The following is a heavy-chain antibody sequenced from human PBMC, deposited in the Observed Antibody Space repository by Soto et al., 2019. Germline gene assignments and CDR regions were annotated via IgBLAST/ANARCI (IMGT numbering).Heavy chain of an antibody. CDR2: IRNKANSYNT. Sequence: EVQLVESGGGLVQPGGSLRLSCAASGFTFSDHYMEWVRPASGKGLEWVGRIRNKANSYNTEYAASVKVRITISGDDSRNALYLQMNSLQTDDTAVFYCARYSVSYSGGFDYFGQGTPVIVSS. V-gene: IGHV3-72*01. CDR3: ARYSVSYSGGFDY. D-gene: IGHD1-26*01. J-gene: IGHJ4*02. CDR1: GFTFSDHY.